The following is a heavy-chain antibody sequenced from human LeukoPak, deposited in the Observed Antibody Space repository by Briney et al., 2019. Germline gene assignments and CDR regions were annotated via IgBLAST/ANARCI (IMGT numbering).Heavy chain of an antibody. J-gene: IGHJ5*02. CDR3: ARELAYCGGDCSLYNWFDP. Sequence: PSETLSLTCTVSGGSISSSSYYWGWIRQPPGKGLEWIGSIYYSGSTYYNPSLKSRVTISVDTSKNQFSLKLSSVTAADTAVYYCARELAYCGGDCSLYNWFDPWGQGTLVTVSS. V-gene: IGHV4-39*07. D-gene: IGHD2-21*02. CDR1: GGSISSSSYY. CDR2: IYYSGST.